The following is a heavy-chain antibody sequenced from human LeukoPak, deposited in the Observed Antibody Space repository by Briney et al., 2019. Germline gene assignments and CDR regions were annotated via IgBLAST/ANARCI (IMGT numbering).Heavy chain of an antibody. CDR3: ARGVLGIIPIDY. CDR2: MYSEDNK. J-gene: IGHJ4*02. V-gene: IGHV3-53*01. Sequence: PGGSLRLSCAASGFTVSSTYMAWVRQAPGKGLEWVSFMYSEDNKYYADSVKGRFTISRDNSKNTLYLQKNTLRADDTAVYYCARGVLGIIPIDYWGQGTLVTVSS. CDR1: GFTVSSTY. D-gene: IGHD3-10*02.